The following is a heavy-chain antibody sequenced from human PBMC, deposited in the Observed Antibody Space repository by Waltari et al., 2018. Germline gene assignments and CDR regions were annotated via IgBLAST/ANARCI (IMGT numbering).Heavy chain of an antibody. J-gene: IGHJ4*02. CDR3: GRREGSVTMVRGIDY. V-gene: IGHV3-74*01. CDR2: INSDGSGT. D-gene: IGHD3-10*01. CDR1: GFTFSSSW. Sequence: EVQLVESGGGLVQPGGSLRLYCAASGFTFSSSWTPWVRQAPGKGLVWVSRINSDGSGTSYADSVKGRFTISRDNAKNTLYLQMNSLRAEDTAVYYCGRREGSVTMVRGIDYWGQGTLVTVSS.